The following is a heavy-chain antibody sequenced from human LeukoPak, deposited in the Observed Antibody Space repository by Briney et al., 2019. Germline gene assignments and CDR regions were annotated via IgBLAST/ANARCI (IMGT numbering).Heavy chain of an antibody. CDR3: ARKTVAVAGKFDY. D-gene: IGHD6-19*01. V-gene: IGHV3-7*01. J-gene: IGHJ4*02. Sequence: PGGSLRLSCAASGFTFNTYWMSWVRRAPAKGLEWLANIKQDGSERYYADSVKGRFTISRDNAKNSLYLQMNSLRAEDTAVYYCARKTVAVAGKFDYWGQGTLVTVSS. CDR2: IKQDGSER. CDR1: GFTFNTYW.